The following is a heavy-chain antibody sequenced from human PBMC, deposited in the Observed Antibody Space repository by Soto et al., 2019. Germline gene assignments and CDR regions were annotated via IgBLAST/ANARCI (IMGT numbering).Heavy chain of an antibody. CDR3: ARAMTSVGAAAKGDF. CDR1: GFTFNTHW. Sequence: EVQLVESGGGLILPGGSLRLSCAASGFTFNTHWMHWVRQAPGKGLVWVSRINSDGSITDYADSVKGRFSISRDNPRNTLYLQMNSLSPEDTVVYYCARAMTSVGAAAKGDFWGQGTLVTVSS. CDR2: INSDGSIT. V-gene: IGHV3-74*01. J-gene: IGHJ4*02. D-gene: IGHD1-26*01.